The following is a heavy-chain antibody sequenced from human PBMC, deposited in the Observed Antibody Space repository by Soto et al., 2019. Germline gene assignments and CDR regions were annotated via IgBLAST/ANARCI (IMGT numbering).Heavy chain of an antibody. J-gene: IGHJ4*02. V-gene: IGHV1-3*01. CDR1: GYTFTSYS. Sequence: ASVKVSCKASGYTFTSYSMHWVRQAPGQGLEWMGWINAGNGNTKYSQKFQGRVTITRDTSASTAYMELSSLRSEDTAVYYCASYSSSWYFGYWGQGTLVIVSS. CDR2: INAGNGNT. CDR3: ASYSSSWYFGY. D-gene: IGHD6-13*01.